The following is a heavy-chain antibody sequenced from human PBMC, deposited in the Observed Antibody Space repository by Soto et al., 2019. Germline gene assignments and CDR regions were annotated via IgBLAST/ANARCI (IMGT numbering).Heavy chain of an antibody. D-gene: IGHD3-10*01. CDR1: GGSFSGYY. V-gene: IGHV4-34*01. J-gene: IGHJ6*02. CDR3: ARQRHYYGSGIFGRGMDV. CDR2: INHSGST. Sequence: TSETLSPTCAVYGGSFSGYYWSWIRQPPGKGLEWIGEINHSGSTNYNPSLKSRVTISVDTSKNQFSLKLSSVTAADTAVYYCARQRHYYGSGIFGRGMDVWGQGTTVTVSS.